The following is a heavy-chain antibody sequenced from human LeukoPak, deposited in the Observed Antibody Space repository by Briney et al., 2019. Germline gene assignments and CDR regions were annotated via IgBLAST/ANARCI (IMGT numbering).Heavy chain of an antibody. CDR1: GGSISSGGYS. CDR3: ARDLVIPGSGYSNDAFDI. J-gene: IGHJ3*02. CDR2: IYYSGST. V-gene: IGHV4-31*03. D-gene: IGHD3-22*01. Sequence: PSQTLSLTCTVSGGSISSGGYSWRWIRQHPGKGLEWIGYIYYSGSTYYNPSLKSRVTISVDTSKNQFSLKLSSVTAADTAVYYCARDLVIPGSGYSNDAFDIWGQGTMVTVSS.